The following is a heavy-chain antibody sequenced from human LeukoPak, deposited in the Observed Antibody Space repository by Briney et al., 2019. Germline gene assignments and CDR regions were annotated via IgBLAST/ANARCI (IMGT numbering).Heavy chain of an antibody. Sequence: SETLSLTCTVSGDSIRSHYCAWIRQPPGKGLEWIGHIYNSATTDYNPSFKSRVTISLDASKKQFSLKMTSVTALDSAVYYCARGGEGYNDDAFEVWGLGTAVTVSS. CDR3: ARGGEGYNDDAFEV. V-gene: IGHV4-59*11. CDR1: GDSIRSHY. J-gene: IGHJ3*01. D-gene: IGHD5-24*01. CDR2: IYNSATT.